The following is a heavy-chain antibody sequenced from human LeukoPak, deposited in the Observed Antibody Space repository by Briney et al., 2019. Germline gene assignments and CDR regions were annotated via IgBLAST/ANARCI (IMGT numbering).Heavy chain of an antibody. CDR1: GFTFSSYG. CDR3: AKVVSGDYGHQFDY. V-gene: IGHV3-30*02. CDR2: IRYDGSNK. Sequence: GGSLRLSCAASGFTFSSYGMHWARQAPGKGLEWVAFIRYDGSNKYYADSVKGRFTISRDNSKNTLYLQMNSLRVEDTAVYYCAKVVSGDYGHQFDYWGQGTLVTVSS. J-gene: IGHJ4*02. D-gene: IGHD4-17*01.